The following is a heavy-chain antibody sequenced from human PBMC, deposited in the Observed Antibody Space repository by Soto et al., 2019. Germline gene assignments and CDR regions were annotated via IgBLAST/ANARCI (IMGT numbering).Heavy chain of an antibody. D-gene: IGHD6-19*01. CDR3: ARVPSSGWYWYFDL. V-gene: IGHV1-18*01. CDR2: ISADNGNT. CDR1: GYTFTSYG. J-gene: IGHJ2*01. Sequence: ASVKVSCKASGYTFTSYGISWVRQAPGQGLEWMGWISADNGNTNYSQKLQGRVTITRDTSASTAYMELSSLRSEDTAVYYCARVPSSGWYWYFDLWGRGTLVTVSS.